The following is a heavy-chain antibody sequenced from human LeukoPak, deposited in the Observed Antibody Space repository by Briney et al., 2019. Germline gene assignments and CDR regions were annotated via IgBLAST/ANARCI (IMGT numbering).Heavy chain of an antibody. D-gene: IGHD2-15*01. J-gene: IGHJ4*02. CDR1: GFTLSTNA. CDR3: ARSPLGYCSGGSCYD. CDR2: ISGSGAST. V-gene: IGHV3-23*01. Sequence: PGGSLRLSCLTSGFTLSTNAMSWVRQAPGKGLEWISGISGSGASTYYADSVKGRFTISRDNSKNTLYLQMNSLRAEDTAVYYCARSPLGYCSGGSCYDWGQGTLVTVSS.